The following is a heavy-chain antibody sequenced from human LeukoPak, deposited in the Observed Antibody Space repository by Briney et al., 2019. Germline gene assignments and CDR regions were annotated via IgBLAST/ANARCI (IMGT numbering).Heavy chain of an antibody. CDR2: ISASGGST. CDR1: VFTFSSSP. V-gene: IGHV3-23*01. CDR3: AKDQRWESPHYLDS. D-gene: IGHD1-26*01. Sequence: GGSLRLSCAASVFTFSSSPMSWVRQVPGKGLEWFSAISASGGSTSYADSVRGRFTISRDNSKNTLYVQMNSLRDEDTAVYYCAKDQRWESPHYLDSWGQGTLVTVSA. J-gene: IGHJ4*02.